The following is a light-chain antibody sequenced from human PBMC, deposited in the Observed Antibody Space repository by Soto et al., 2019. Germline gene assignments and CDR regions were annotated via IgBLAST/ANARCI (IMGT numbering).Light chain of an antibody. Sequence: EIVLTQSPGTLSLSPGDGATLSCRASQTVGNNYLAWYQQRPGQAPRLLIHGASSRATGIPDRFSGSGSGTEFTLTIGRLEPEDFAVYYCQQYDNLPRTFGQGTKVDI. CDR3: QQYDNLPRT. J-gene: IGKJ1*01. CDR2: GAS. CDR1: QTVGNNY. V-gene: IGKV3-20*01.